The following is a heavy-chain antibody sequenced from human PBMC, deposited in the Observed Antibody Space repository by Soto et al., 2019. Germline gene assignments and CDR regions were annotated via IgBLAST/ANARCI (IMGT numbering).Heavy chain of an antibody. CDR1: GFTFSSYW. CDR2: IKQDGSEK. J-gene: IGHJ6*02. Sequence: GGSLRLSCAASGFTFSSYWMSWVRQAPGKGLEWVANIKQDGSEKYYVDSVKGRFTISRDNAKNSLYLQMNSLRAEDTAVYYCASLPRLRTAIPRAGMDVWGQGTTVTVSS. D-gene: IGHD2-21*02. CDR3: ASLPRLRTAIPRAGMDV. V-gene: IGHV3-7*01.